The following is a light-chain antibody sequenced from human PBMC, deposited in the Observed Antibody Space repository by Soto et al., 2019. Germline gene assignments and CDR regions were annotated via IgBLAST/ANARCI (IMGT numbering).Light chain of an antibody. Sequence: DIQMTQSPSSLSASVGDRVTITCQASQHISTYLNWFQQKPGKAPELLIYDASNLVPGVPSRFSGSGSGTDFTFTISRLQPEDLATYYCHQYDDLPPTFGPGTKVDIK. CDR1: QHISTY. J-gene: IGKJ3*01. CDR3: HQYDDLPPT. V-gene: IGKV1-33*01. CDR2: DAS.